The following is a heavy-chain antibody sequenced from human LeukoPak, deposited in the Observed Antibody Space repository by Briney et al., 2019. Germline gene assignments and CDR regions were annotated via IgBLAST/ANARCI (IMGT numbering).Heavy chain of an antibody. Sequence: PSETLSLTCTVSSGSISSYDWSWIRQPAGKGLEWIGRIYTSGSPNYNPSLKSRVTMSVDTSKNQFSLKLSSVTAADTAVYYCAGNYYGSGSYYSEDRYWGQGTLVTVSS. CDR3: AGNYYGSGSYYSEDRY. CDR2: IYTSGSP. V-gene: IGHV4-4*07. CDR1: SGSISSYD. J-gene: IGHJ4*02. D-gene: IGHD3-10*01.